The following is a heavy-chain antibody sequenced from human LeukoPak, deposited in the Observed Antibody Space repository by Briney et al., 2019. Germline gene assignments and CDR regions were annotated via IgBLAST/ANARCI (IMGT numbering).Heavy chain of an antibody. CDR3: AVYGDYVRRAQYYFDY. J-gene: IGHJ4*02. D-gene: IGHD4-17*01. V-gene: IGHV1-46*01. CDR2: INPSGGST. CDR1: GYTFTSYY. Sequence: ASVKVSCKASGYTFTSYYMHWVRQAPGQGLEWMGIINPSGGSTSYAQKFQGRVTMTRDTSTSTVYMELSSLRSEDTAVYYCAVYGDYVRRAQYYFDYWGQGTLVTVSS.